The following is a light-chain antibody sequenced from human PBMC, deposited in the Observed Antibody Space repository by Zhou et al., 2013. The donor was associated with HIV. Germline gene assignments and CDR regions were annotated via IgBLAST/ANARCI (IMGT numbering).Light chain of an antibody. V-gene: IGKV3-11*01. CDR3: QQRSNWPRST. CDR1: QSISSN. J-gene: IGKJ5*01. Sequence: IVLTQSPATLSLSPGERATLFCRASQSISSNLAWYQQKPGQAPRLLMYDASNRANGIPAKFSGSGSGTDFSLTISSLEPEDFAVYYCQQRSNWPRSTFGQGHDXRL. CDR2: DAS.